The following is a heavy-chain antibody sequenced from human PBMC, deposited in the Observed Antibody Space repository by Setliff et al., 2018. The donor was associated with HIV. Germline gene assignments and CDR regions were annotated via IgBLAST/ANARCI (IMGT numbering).Heavy chain of an antibody. D-gene: IGHD5-12*01. J-gene: IGHJ2*01. CDR1: GGSISSDY. CDR2: ISTTGST. Sequence: SETLSLTCTVSGGSISSDYWSWIRQPPGKGLEWIGYISTTGSTSYSPSLKSRVSISVDTAKNQFSLKVSPVTAADTAVYYCARPSAGGGYNYWYFGLWGRGTLVTVSS. CDR3: ARPSAGGGYNYWYFGL. V-gene: IGHV4-4*09.